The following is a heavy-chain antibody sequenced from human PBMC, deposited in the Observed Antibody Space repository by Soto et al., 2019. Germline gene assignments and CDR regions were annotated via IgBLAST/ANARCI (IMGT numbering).Heavy chain of an antibody. J-gene: IGHJ4*02. CDR2: IRSKAYGGTT. CDR1: GFTFGDYA. D-gene: IGHD3-22*01. CDR3: TREVDSRGYYFFSY. V-gene: IGHV3-49*05. Sequence: EVQLVESGGGLVKPGRSLRLSCTASGFTFGDYAMSWFRQAPGKGLEWVGFIRSKAYGGTTEYAASVKGRFTISRDDSESIAYLQMNSLKTEDTAVYYCTREVDSRGYYFFSYWGQGTLVTVSS.